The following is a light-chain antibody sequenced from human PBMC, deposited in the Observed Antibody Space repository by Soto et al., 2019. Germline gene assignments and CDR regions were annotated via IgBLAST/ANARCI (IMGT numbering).Light chain of an antibody. CDR3: QQSYSKLT. CDR2: AAS. J-gene: IGKJ4*01. V-gene: IGKV1-39*01. Sequence: DIQMTQSPSSLSASVGDRVTITCRASQSISSYLNWYQQKPGKAPKLLIYAASSLQSGVPSRFSGSGSGTDFTLTISSLQPEDFATDYCQQSYSKLTFGGGTKVEI. CDR1: QSISSY.